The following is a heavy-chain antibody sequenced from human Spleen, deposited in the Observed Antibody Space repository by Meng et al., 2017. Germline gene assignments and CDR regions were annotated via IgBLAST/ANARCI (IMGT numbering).Heavy chain of an antibody. CDR1: GGSISSGGYY. Sequence: VLLQDAGPGLVKPSQTLSLTCTVSGGSISSGGYYWSWIRQHPGKGLEWIGYIYYSGSTYYNPSLKSRVTISVDTSKNQFSLKLSSVTAADTAVYYCAREVRLGEFLSQSNNWFDPWGQGTLVTVSS. CDR3: AREVRLGEFLSQSNNWFDP. J-gene: IGHJ5*02. V-gene: IGHV4-31*03. CDR2: IYYSGST. D-gene: IGHD3-10*01.